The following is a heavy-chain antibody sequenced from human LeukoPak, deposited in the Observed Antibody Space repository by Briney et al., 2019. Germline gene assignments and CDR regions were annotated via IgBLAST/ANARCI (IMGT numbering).Heavy chain of an antibody. CDR3: ARVQGAILWFGELGTDAFDI. D-gene: IGHD3-10*01. Sequence: GGSLRLSCAASGFTFSSYSMNWVRQAPGKGLEWVSSISSSSSYIYYAGSVKGRFTISRDNAKNSLYLQMNSLRAEDTAVYYCARVQGAILWFGELGTDAFDIWGQGTMVTVSS. CDR1: GFTFSSYS. V-gene: IGHV3-21*01. J-gene: IGHJ3*02. CDR2: ISSSSSYI.